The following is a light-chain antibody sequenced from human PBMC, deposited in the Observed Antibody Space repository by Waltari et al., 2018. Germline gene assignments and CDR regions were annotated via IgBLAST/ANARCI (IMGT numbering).Light chain of an antibody. CDR2: DAS. CDR1: QDINNY. Sequence: DIQMTQSPSSLSASVGDRVTITCQASQDINNYLNWYQQKPGKAPKLLIYDASNLETGVTSRFSGSGSGTYFTFTISSLQPEDIATFYCQQYEDIPFTFGGGTKVDIK. J-gene: IGKJ4*01. CDR3: QQYEDIPFT. V-gene: IGKV1-33*01.